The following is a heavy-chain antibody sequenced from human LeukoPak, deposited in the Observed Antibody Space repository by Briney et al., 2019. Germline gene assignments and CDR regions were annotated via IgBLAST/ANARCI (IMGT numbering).Heavy chain of an antibody. CDR1: GGSIRSSSYN. D-gene: IGHD3-10*01. Sequence: SETLSLTCTVSGGSIRSSSYNWGWIRQPPGKGLEWIGGIHYTGTTFYNPSLKSRVTISIDTSKNEFSLKLTSVTAADTAVYYCAREANYYGSGSYFEGTFDYWGQGSLVTVSS. J-gene: IGHJ4*02. CDR2: IHYTGTT. CDR3: AREANYYGSGSYFEGTFDY. V-gene: IGHV4-39*07.